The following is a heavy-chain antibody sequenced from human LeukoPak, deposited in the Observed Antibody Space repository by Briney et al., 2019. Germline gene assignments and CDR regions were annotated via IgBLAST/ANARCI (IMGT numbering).Heavy chain of an antibody. CDR3: ARQRGTQSVDY. CDR2: IYHSGST. V-gene: IGHV4-39*01. Sequence: SETLSLTCTVSGGSISSSSYYWGWIRQPPGKGLEWIGSIYHSGSTYYNPSLKSRVTISVDTSKNQFSLKLSSVTAADTAVYYCARQRGTQSVDYWGQGTLVTVSS. J-gene: IGHJ4*02. D-gene: IGHD1-14*01. CDR1: GGSISSSSYY.